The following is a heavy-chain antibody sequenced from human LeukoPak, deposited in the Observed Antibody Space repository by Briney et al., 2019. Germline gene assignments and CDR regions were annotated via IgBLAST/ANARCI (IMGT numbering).Heavy chain of an antibody. D-gene: IGHD3-10*01. CDR1: GGSISSGGYS. CDR2: IYYSGST. J-gene: IGHJ6*04. V-gene: IGHV4-61*08. Sequence: PSETLSLTCAVSGGSISSGGYSWSWIRQPPGKGLEWIGYIYYSGSTNYNPSLKSRVTISVDTSKNQFSLKLSSVTAADTAVYYCARDRVVRGVMPYYYYYGMDVWGKGATVTVSS. CDR3: ARDRVVRGVMPYYYYYGMDV.